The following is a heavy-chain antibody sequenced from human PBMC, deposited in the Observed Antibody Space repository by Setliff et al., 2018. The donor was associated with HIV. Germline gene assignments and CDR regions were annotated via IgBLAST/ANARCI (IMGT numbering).Heavy chain of an antibody. D-gene: IGHD3-3*01. V-gene: IGHV4-34*01. CDR2: LPHGGVT. Sequence: SETLSLTCAVYNASFSDYYRGWIRQPPGKGLEWIVSLPHGGVTYYNPSLRSRVTTSVDTSKNQFSLKLRSVTAADTAVYYCARRVYYDFWSGYYLSISKWFDSWGQGILVTVSS. CDR1: NASFSDYY. CDR3: ARRVYYDFWSGYYLSISKWFDS. J-gene: IGHJ5*01.